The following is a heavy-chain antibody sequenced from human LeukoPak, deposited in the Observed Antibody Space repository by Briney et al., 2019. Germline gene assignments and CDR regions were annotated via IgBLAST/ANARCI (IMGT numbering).Heavy chain of an antibody. D-gene: IGHD4-23*01. CDR3: ARRVVNNRNWYFNL. CDR1: GYTFTSYW. Sequence: GESLKISCKGSGYTFTSYWIGWVRPMPGKGLEWMGIIYPGDSDTRYSPSFQGQVTISADKSINTAYLQWSSLKASDTAMYYCARRVVNNRNWYFNLWGRGTLVTVSS. CDR2: IYPGDSDT. J-gene: IGHJ2*01. V-gene: IGHV5-51*01.